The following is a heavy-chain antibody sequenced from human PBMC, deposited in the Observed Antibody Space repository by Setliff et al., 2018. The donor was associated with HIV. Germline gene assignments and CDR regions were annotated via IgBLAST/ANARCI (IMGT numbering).Heavy chain of an antibody. CDR2: VSYSGST. Sequence: SETLSLTCTVSGGFISTYYWTWIRQSPGKGLEWIGHVSYSGSTNYNPSLKSRVTIAVDTSKNHFSLNLNSVTAADTAIYYCARRRPPPSGMYSSYYMDVWGKGTAVTVSS. J-gene: IGHJ6*03. CDR3: ARRRPPPSGMYSSYYMDV. D-gene: IGHD1-26*01. V-gene: IGHV4-59*08. CDR1: GGFISTYY.